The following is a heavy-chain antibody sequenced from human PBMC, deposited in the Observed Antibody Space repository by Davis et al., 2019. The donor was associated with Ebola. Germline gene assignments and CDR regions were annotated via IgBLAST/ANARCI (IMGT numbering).Heavy chain of an antibody. Sequence: PSETLSLTCAVYGGSFSGYYWSWIRQPPGKGLEWIGEINHSGSTYSNPSLKSRVTISVDTSKNQFSLKLSSVTAADTAVYYCARHEWEGSNWFDPWGQGTLVTVSS. V-gene: IGHV4-34*01. D-gene: IGHD1-26*01. J-gene: IGHJ5*02. CDR2: INHSGST. CDR3: ARHEWEGSNWFDP. CDR1: GGSFSGYY.